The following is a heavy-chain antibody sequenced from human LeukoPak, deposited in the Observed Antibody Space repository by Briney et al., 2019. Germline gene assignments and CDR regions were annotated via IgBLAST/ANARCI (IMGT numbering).Heavy chain of an antibody. Sequence: PGGSLRLSCAASGFIVSGNYMSWVRQAPGKGLEWVSVIYSGGRAYYAGSVKGRFTISRDNSKNTLFLQMDSLRAEDTAVYYCARAPFRGYSTGWYRYFDYWGQGTLVTVSS. CDR3: ARAPFRGYSTGWYRYFDY. D-gene: IGHD6-19*01. J-gene: IGHJ4*02. V-gene: IGHV3-66*01. CDR2: IYSGGRA. CDR1: GFIVSGNY.